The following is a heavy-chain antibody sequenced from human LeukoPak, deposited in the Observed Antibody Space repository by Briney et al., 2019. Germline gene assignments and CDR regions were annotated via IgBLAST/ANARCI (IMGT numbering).Heavy chain of an antibody. V-gene: IGHV4-39*01. CDR2: IFYRGST. D-gene: IGHD4-23*01. CDR3: ARHKSWWELHAFDI. Sequence: SETLSLNCTVSSGSISSSSSYWGWIRQPPGKGLEWIGSIFYRGSTYYNPSLKSRVTISIDTSKNQFSLKLSSVTAADTAVYYCARHKSWWELHAFDIWGQGTLVTVSS. J-gene: IGHJ3*02. CDR1: SGSISSSSSY.